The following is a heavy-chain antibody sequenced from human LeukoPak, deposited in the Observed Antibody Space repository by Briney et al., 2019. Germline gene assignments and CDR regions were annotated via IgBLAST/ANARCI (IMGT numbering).Heavy chain of an antibody. D-gene: IGHD3-3*01. CDR2: IYTSGST. V-gene: IGHV4-4*07. CDR1: GGSISSYY. Sequence: SETLSLTCTVSGGSISSYYWSWFRQPAGKGLEWIGRIYTSGSTNYNPSLKSRVTMSVDTSKNQFSLKLSSVTAADTAVYYCAREGEGQRGHYDFWSGYPNYYFDYWGQGTLVTVSS. J-gene: IGHJ4*02. CDR3: AREGEGQRGHYDFWSGYPNYYFDY.